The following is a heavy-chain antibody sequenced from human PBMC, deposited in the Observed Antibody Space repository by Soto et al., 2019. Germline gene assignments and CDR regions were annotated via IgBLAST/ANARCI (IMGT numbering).Heavy chain of an antibody. CDR1: GFTFTSYG. CDR3: VSDRGYGHASVPYS. J-gene: IGHJ4*02. V-gene: IGHV3-30*03. Sequence: QAHLVESGGGVVQPVRSLRLSCADSGFTFTSYGMHWVRQAPGTRQGWVAVISYDGGLQHCADSVKGRFTISRDNSKNIVLLQMNSLRAEDSAVYYCVSDRGYGHASVPYSWGQGTLVSVSS. D-gene: IGHD5-18*01. CDR2: ISYDGGLQ.